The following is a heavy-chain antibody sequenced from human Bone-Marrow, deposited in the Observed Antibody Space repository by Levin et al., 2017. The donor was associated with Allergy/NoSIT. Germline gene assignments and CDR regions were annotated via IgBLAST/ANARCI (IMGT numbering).Heavy chain of an antibody. CDR3: ARVAHSSSYYFDY. Sequence: SETLSLTCTVSGGSISSYYWSWIRQPPGKGLEWIGYIYYSGSTNYNPSLKSRVTISVDTSKNQFSLKLSSVTAADTAVYYCARVAHSSSYYFDYWGQGTLVTVSS. CDR1: GGSISSYY. J-gene: IGHJ4*02. D-gene: IGHD6-6*01. CDR2: IYYSGST. V-gene: IGHV4-59*01.